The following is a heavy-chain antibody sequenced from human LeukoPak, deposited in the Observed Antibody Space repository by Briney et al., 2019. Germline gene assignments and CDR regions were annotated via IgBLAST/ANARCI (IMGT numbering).Heavy chain of an antibody. V-gene: IGHV1-69*05. J-gene: IGHJ4*02. D-gene: IGHD7-27*01. CDR1: GGTLSSYA. CDR3: AKEDTGYFDC. Sequence: SVKASCKASGGTLSSYAISWVRQAPGQGLEWMGGIIAMFGTATYAQKFQGRVTITMDESTRTAYMELTSLTSEDTAVYYCAKEDTGYFDCWGQGTLVTVSS. CDR2: IIAMFGTA.